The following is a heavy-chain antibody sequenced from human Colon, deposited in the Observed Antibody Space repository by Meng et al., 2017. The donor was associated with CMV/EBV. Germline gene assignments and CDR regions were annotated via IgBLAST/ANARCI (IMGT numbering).Heavy chain of an antibody. Sequence: GGSLRLSGTASGFAFSTYAMSWVRPAPGKGLEWVPALRSSGESTYYAASVKGRFSVSRDTSKNPLYLQMNSLRVEDTAVYFCAKCQGSSECSNWLDPWGQGTLVTVSS. CDR3: AKCQGSSECSNWLDP. D-gene: IGHD3-3*01. J-gene: IGHJ5*02. CDR2: LRSSGEST. V-gene: IGHV3-23*01. CDR1: GFAFSTYA.